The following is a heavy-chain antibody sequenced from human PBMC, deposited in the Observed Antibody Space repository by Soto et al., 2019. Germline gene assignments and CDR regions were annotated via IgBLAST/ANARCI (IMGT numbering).Heavy chain of an antibody. CDR3: ARGAMVKFSHIDY. Sequence: GGSLRLSCAASGFTFSSYSMNWVRQAPGKGLEWVSSISSSSSYIYYADSVKGRFTISRDNAKNSLYLQMNSLRAEDTAVYYCARGAMVKFSHIDYWGQGTLVTVSS. J-gene: IGHJ4*02. V-gene: IGHV3-21*01. CDR2: ISSSSSYI. D-gene: IGHD5-18*01. CDR1: GFTFSSYS.